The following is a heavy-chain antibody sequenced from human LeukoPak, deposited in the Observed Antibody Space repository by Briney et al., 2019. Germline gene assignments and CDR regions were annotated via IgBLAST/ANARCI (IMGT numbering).Heavy chain of an antibody. CDR2: IKQDGSEK. Sequence: GSLRLSCAASGFTFSSYWMSWVRQAPGKGLEWVANIKQDGSEKYYVDSVKGRFTISRDNAKNSLYLQMNSLRAEDTAVYFCARDSPLCSSNSCYYSYFAMDVWGQGTTVTVS. CDR1: GFTFSSYW. D-gene: IGHD2-2*01. CDR3: ARDSPLCSSNSCYYSYFAMDV. J-gene: IGHJ6*02. V-gene: IGHV3-7*01.